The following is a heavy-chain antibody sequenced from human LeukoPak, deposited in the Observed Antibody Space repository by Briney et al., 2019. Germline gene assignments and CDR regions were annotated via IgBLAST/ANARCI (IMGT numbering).Heavy chain of an antibody. D-gene: IGHD6-13*01. CDR2: IYTSGST. J-gene: IGHJ3*02. CDR3: ARDRNIAAAGSTKQRGAFDI. V-gene: IGHV4-61*02. Sequence: SQTLSLTCTVSGGSISSGSYYWSWIRQPAGKGLEWIGRIYTSGSTNYNPSLKSRVTISVDTSKNQFSLKLSSVTAAGTAVYYCARDRNIAAAGSTKQRGAFDIWGQGTMVTVSS. CDR1: GGSISSGSYY.